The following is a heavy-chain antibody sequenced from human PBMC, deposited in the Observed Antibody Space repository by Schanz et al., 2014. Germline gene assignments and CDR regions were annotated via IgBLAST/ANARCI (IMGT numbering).Heavy chain of an antibody. J-gene: IGHJ4*02. D-gene: IGHD6-13*01. V-gene: IGHV3-NL1*01. CDR1: GFTFSSYS. Sequence: QVQLVDSGGGLVQPGGSLRLSCTASGFTFSSYSMHWVRQAPGRGLEWVSIIFTDGRTYYADSVKGRFTISRDNSKNTLYLQMNSLRAEDTAVYYCARDGEAAAGCDYWGQGTLVTVSS. CDR2: IFTDGRT. CDR3: ARDGEAAAGCDY.